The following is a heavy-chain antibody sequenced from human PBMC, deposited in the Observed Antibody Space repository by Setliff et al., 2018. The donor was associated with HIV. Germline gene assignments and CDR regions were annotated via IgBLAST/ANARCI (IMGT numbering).Heavy chain of an antibody. V-gene: IGHV4-59*11. CDR3: ARDFEASYCGGDCYSGWFDS. J-gene: IGHJ5*01. Sequence: SETLSLTCTVSGGSISSHYWSWIRQPPGKGLEWIGYIYSTGSTNYNPSLKSRVTISVDMSKNQFSLKLTSVTAADTAVYYCARDFEASYCGGDCYSGWFDSWGQGILVTVSS. CDR2: IYSTGST. D-gene: IGHD2-21*01. CDR1: GGSISSHY.